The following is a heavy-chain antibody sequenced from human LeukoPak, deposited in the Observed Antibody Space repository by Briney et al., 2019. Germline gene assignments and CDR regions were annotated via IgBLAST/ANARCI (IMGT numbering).Heavy chain of an antibody. D-gene: IGHD2-2*01. CDR3: ARDEETEDIVVVPAASDY. J-gene: IGHJ4*02. CDR1: GYTFTSYG. CDR2: ISAYNGNT. Sequence: ASVKVSCKASGYTFTSYGISWVRQAPGHGLEWMGWISAYNGNTNYAQKLQGRVTMTTDTSTSTAYMELRSLRSDDTAVYYCARDEETEDIVVVPAASDYWGQGTLVTVSS. V-gene: IGHV1-18*04.